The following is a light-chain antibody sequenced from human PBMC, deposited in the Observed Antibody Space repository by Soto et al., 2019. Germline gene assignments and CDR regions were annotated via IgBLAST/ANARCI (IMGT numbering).Light chain of an antibody. J-gene: IGKJ5*01. CDR3: QQRSNRLPIT. CDR2: DAS. CDR1: QSVSSY. V-gene: IGKV3-11*01. Sequence: EIVLTQSPATLSLSPGERATLSCRASQSVSSYLAWYQQKPGQAPRLLIYDASNRATGSPARFSSSGSGTDVSLPISSLGPEDVGGYYYQQRSNRLPITFGPGTRVEMK.